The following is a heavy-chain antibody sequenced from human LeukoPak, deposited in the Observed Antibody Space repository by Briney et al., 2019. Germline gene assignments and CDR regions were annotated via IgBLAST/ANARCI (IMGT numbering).Heavy chain of an antibody. D-gene: IGHD3-10*01. J-gene: IGHJ4*02. CDR3: ARWAQSSGSLYFDY. Sequence: GGSLRLSCAASGFTFSSYSMNWVRQAPGKGLAWVSSISSSSSYIYYADSVKGRFTISRDNAKNSLYLQMNSLRAEDTAVYYCARWAQSSGSLYFDYWGQGTLVTVSS. V-gene: IGHV3-21*01. CDR2: ISSSSSYI. CDR1: GFTFSSYS.